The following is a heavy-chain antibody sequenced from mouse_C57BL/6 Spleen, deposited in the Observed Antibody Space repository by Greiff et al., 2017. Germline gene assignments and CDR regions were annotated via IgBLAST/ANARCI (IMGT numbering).Heavy chain of an antibody. CDR2: INPGSGGT. Sequence: VQLQQSGAELVRPGTSVKVSCKASGYASTNYLIEWVKQRPGQGLEWIGVINPGSGGTNYNEKFKGKATLTADKSSSTAYMQLSSLTSEDSAVYFCARSVGSNSAWFAYWGQGTLVTVSA. D-gene: IGHD2-5*01. CDR1: GYASTNYL. J-gene: IGHJ3*01. CDR3: ARSVGSNSAWFAY. V-gene: IGHV1-54*01.